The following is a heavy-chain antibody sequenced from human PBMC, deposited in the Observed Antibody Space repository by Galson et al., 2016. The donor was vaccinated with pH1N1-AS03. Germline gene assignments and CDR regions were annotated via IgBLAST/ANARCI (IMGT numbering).Heavy chain of an antibody. Sequence: PALVKPTQTLTLTCDFSGFSLNTNGVGVGWIRQPPGKPLEWLALIYWNSEKRYNPFLKGRLTITKDTSKNQVVLTMTNMAPGDTATYFCARKPTGSMVVTIGVGYFGLWGRCTLVAVSS. CDR1: GFSLNTNGVG. CDR3: ARKPTGSMVVTIGVGYFGL. V-gene: IGHV2-5*01. CDR2: IYWNSEK. J-gene: IGHJ2*01. D-gene: IGHD2-21*02.